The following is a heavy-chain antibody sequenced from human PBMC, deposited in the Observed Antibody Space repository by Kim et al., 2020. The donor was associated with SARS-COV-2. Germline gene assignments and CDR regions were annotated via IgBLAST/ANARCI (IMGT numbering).Heavy chain of an antibody. D-gene: IGHD5-12*01. V-gene: IGHV4-59*01. CDR3: ARGDRVATIFHYYDYMDV. J-gene: IGHJ6*03. Sequence: SETLSLTCTVSGGSISSYYWSWIRQPPGKGLEWIGYIYYSGSTNYNPSLKSRVTISVDTSKNQFSLKLSSVTAADTAVYYCARGDRVATIFHYYDYMDVWGKGTTVTVSS. CDR1: GGSISSYY. CDR2: IYYSGST.